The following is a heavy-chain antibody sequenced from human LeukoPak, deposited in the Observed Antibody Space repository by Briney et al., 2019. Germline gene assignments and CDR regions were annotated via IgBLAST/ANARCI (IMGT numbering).Heavy chain of an antibody. CDR2: ISTSGST. CDR3: ARHEEGSGWYRSYIDL. V-gene: IGHV4-4*09. Sequence: SETLSVTCTVSGGSISSYYCSWIRQPRGRGLEWIGYISTSGSTDYSPSLKSRVTISVDTSKNQFSLKLSSVTAADTAVYYCARHEEGSGWYRSYIDLWGRGTLVTVSS. CDR1: GGSISSYY. D-gene: IGHD6-19*01. J-gene: IGHJ2*01.